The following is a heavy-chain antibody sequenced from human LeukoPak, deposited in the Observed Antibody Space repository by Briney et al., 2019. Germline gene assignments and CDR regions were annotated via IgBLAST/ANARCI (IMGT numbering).Heavy chain of an antibody. CDR3: SRLLMSAGAGLVCL. CDR1: GLIVGSDE. J-gene: IGHJ1*01. CDR2: ISRSGRAI. Sequence: GGSLRLSYPPSGLIVGSDETNCVRQAPGKGLEWVSYISRSGRAIYYADSVKGRFTISRDNAKNSLYLQLNSLRAEHTTVYYGSRLLMSAGAGLVCLGGPRILVTVSS. V-gene: IGHV3-48*03. D-gene: IGHD6-19*01.